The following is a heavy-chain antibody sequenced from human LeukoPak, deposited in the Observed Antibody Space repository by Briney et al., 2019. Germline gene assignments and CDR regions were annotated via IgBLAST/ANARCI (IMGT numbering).Heavy chain of an antibody. CDR3: ARDDGGQGDY. J-gene: IGHJ4*02. D-gene: IGHD2-15*01. CDR1: GFTFSDHY. CDR2: SKNKANSYIT. Sequence: GGSLRLSCAASGFTFSDHYMDWVRQAPGKGLEWVGRSKNKANSYITQYAAFVQGRFTISRDDSKNSLYLQINSLKTEDTTVYYCARDDGGQGDYWGQGTLVTVSS. V-gene: IGHV3-72*01.